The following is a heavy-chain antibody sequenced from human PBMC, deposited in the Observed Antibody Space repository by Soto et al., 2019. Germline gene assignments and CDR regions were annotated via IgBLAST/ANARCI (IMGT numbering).Heavy chain of an antibody. CDR3: ARAPSGNYYFDS. CDR1: GFTVNNNY. CDR2: IYSGGST. J-gene: IGHJ4*02. V-gene: IGHV3-53*01. D-gene: IGHD1-26*01. Sequence: GGSLTLSCAASGFTVNNNYMGWVRQAPGKGLEWVSVIYSGGSTYYADSVKGRFTISRDNSKNPLYLQMKSLGVEDTALFYCARAPSGNYYFDSWGQGTLVTVSS.